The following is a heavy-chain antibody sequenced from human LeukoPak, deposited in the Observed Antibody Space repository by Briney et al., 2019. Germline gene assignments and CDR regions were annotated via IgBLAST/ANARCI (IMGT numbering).Heavy chain of an antibody. CDR3: ARDQLVVPAAPPGDY. CDR1: GFTFSSYW. D-gene: IGHD2-2*01. V-gene: IGHV3-7*01. CDR2: IKQDGSEK. Sequence: AGGSLRLSCAASGFTFSSYWMSWVRQAPGKGLEWVANIKQDGSEKYYVDSVKGRFTISRDNAKNSLYLQMNSLRAEDTAVYYCARDQLVVPAAPPGDYWGQGTLVTVSS. J-gene: IGHJ4*02.